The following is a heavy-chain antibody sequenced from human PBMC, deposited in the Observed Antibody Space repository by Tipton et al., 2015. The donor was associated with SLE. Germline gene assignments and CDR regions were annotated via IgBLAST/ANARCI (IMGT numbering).Heavy chain of an antibody. CDR1: GFTFSSYG. V-gene: IGHV3-33*01. Sequence: SGFTFSSYGFHWVRQAPGEGLEWVAVIWYDGSKQYYADSVRGRFTISSDRSKNTVYLQMNSLRADDTAVYYCARDDIAVAGVYWGQGTLVTVSS. J-gene: IGHJ4*02. CDR2: IWYDGSKQ. CDR3: ARDDIAVAGVY. D-gene: IGHD6-19*01.